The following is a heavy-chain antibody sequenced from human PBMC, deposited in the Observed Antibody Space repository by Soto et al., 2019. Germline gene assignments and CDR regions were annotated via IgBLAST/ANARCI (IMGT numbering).Heavy chain of an antibody. V-gene: IGHV1-8*01. D-gene: IGHD3-10*01. J-gene: IGHJ5*02. Sequence: QVQLVQSGAEVKKPGASVKVSCKASGYTFSSYDINWVRQATGQGLEWMGWMNPNSGNTGYAQNFQGRVTMTRNTPISPAYIELSSLISEHTAVYYCARRYGSGTCDFDPRGQGTLVTLSS. CDR1: GYTFSSYD. CDR3: ARRYGSGTCDFDP. CDR2: MNPNSGNT.